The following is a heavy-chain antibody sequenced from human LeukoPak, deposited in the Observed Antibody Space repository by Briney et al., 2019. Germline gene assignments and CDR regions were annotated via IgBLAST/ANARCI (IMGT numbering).Heavy chain of an antibody. CDR1: GFTFSIYF. CDR2: IKTNGDST. CDR3: VRALAVYGAGGDYWFDP. D-gene: IGHD4/OR15-4a*01. Sequence: GGSLRLSCSASGFTFSIYFMHWVRQAPGKGLEYVSVIKTNGDSTTYADSVKGRFITSRDNSKNMLYLQMSSLRAEDTAVYYCVRALAVYGAGGDYWFDPWGQGTLVTVSS. V-gene: IGHV3-64D*09. J-gene: IGHJ5*02.